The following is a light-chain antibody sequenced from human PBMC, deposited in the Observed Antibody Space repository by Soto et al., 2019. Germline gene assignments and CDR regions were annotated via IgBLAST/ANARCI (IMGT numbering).Light chain of an antibody. Sequence: DIQMTQSPSSLSASVGDRVTITCQASQGIRNYLNWYQKKPGKAPKLLIYDASNLETGVPSRFSGSGSWTDFTFTISSLQPEDIATYYCQQYDNLLTFGGGTKVEMK. J-gene: IGKJ4*01. CDR1: QGIRNY. CDR2: DAS. CDR3: QQYDNLLT. V-gene: IGKV1-33*01.